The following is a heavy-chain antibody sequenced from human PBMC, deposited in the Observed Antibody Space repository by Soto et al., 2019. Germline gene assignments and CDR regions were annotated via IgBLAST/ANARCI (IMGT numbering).Heavy chain of an antibody. D-gene: IGHD3-10*01. CDR3: ASSSRVLLDY. J-gene: IGHJ4*02. V-gene: IGHV1-69*02. Sequence: QVQLVQSGAEVKKPGSSVKVSCKASGGTFSSYSISWVRQAPGQGLEWMGRIIPILGIANYAQKFQGRVTITADKSTSTAYMELSSLRAEDAAVYYCASSSRVLLDYWGQGTLVTVSS. CDR2: IIPILGIA. CDR1: GGTFSSYS.